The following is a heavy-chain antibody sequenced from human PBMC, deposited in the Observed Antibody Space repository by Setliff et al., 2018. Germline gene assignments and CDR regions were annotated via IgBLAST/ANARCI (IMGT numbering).Heavy chain of an antibody. CDR2: IYPGDSDT. V-gene: IGHV5-51*01. CDR1: GYNFTTYW. D-gene: IGHD6-13*01. J-gene: IGHJ6*03. Sequence: GESLKISCKGSGYNFTTYWIGWVRQMPGKGLEWMGIIYPGDSDTKYSPSFQGRVTISADKSIDTAYLQWSSLKASDTAIYYCARHVSSSWFRYYFLYYYMDVWGKGTTVTVSS. CDR3: ARHVSSSWFRYYFLYYYMDV.